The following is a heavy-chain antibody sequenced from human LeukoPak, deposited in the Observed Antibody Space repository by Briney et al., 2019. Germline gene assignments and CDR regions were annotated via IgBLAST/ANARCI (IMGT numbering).Heavy chain of an antibody. V-gene: IGHV3-21*01. CDR1: GFTFSSYA. D-gene: IGHD3-22*01. CDR3: AREVSEGFDF. Sequence: GGSLRLSCAASGFTFSSYAMSWIRQAPGKGLEWVSSFGTRSTSIYHAGSVKGRFAISRDNAKNSLYLQMNSLRAEDTALYYCAREVSEGFDFWGQGTLVTVSS. J-gene: IGHJ4*02. CDR2: FGTRSTSI.